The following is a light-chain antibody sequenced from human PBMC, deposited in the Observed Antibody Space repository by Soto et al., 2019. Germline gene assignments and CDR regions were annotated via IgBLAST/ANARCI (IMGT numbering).Light chain of an antibody. CDR3: LQTYRTPFT. V-gene: IGKV1-39*01. CDR2: GAS. CDR1: QSITSF. J-gene: IGKJ3*01. Sequence: DIPMTQSPSSLSASVGDRVTITCRASQSITSFLSWYQHKPGKAPKLLIYGASSLHRGVPSRFSGSGSGTDFTLTISSLQPGDFATYYCLQTYRTPFTFGPGTTV.